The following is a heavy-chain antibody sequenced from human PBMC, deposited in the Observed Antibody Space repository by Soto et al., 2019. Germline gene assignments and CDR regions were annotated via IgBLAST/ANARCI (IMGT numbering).Heavy chain of an antibody. CDR3: AKHLSSWYEGGGERNAFDI. CDR1: GFTFDDYA. CDR2: ISWNSGSI. J-gene: IGHJ3*02. D-gene: IGHD6-13*01. V-gene: IGHV3-9*01. Sequence: EVQLVESGGGLVQPGRSLRLSCAASGFTFDDYAMHWVRQAPGKGLEWVSGISWNSGSIGYADSVKGRFTISRDNAKNSLYLQMNSLRAEDTALYYCAKHLSSWYEGGGERNAFDIWGQGTMVTVSS.